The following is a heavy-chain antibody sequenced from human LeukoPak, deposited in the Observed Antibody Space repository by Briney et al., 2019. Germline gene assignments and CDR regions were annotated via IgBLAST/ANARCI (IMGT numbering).Heavy chain of an antibody. J-gene: IGHJ4*02. V-gene: IGHV3-48*01. Sequence: PGGSLRLSCAASGFTFSSYSMIWVRQAPGKGLEWVSYISSSSRTTYYADSVKGRFTISRDDAKNSLYLQMISLRADDTAVYYCARGSDISDYWGQGTLVTVSS. CDR2: ISSSSRTT. CDR3: ARGSDISDY. CDR1: GFTFSSYS. D-gene: IGHD3-9*01.